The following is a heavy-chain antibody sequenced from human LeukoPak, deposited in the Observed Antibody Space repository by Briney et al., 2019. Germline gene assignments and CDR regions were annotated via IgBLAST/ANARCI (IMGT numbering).Heavy chain of an antibody. D-gene: IGHD3-9*01. Sequence: GGSLRLSCAASGFTFSSYGMHWVRQAPGKGLEWVAVISYDGSNKYYADSVKGRFTISRDNSKNTLYLQMNSLRAEDTAVYYCAKGDDILTGYGPFDYWGQGTLVTVSS. CDR2: ISYDGSNK. CDR1: GFTFSSYG. V-gene: IGHV3-30*18. J-gene: IGHJ4*02. CDR3: AKGDDILTGYGPFDY.